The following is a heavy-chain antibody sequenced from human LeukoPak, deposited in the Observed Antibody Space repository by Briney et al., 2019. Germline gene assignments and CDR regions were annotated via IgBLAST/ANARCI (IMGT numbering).Heavy chain of an antibody. V-gene: IGHV3-21*01. J-gene: IGHJ3*02. CDR1: GFTFSSYS. CDR2: ISSSSSYI. Sequence: PGGSLRLSCAASGFTFSSYSMNWVRQAPGKGLEWVSSISSSSSYIYYADSVKGRFTISRDNAKNPLYLQMNSLRAEDTAVYYCARDRGRDAFDIWGQGTMVTVSS. CDR3: ARDRGRDAFDI.